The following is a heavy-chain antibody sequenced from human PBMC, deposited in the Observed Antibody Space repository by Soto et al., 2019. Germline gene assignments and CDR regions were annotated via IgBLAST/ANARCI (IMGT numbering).Heavy chain of an antibody. V-gene: IGHV3-7*01. CDR1: GFTFSTYW. CDR3: ARDSGTSDY. Sequence: GGSLRLSCAASGFTFSTYWMSWVRQAPGKGLEWVANIKQDGSETYYVDAVKGRFTISRDNAKNSLYLQMNSLRAEDTAVYYCARDSGTSDYWGQGTLVTVSS. CDR2: IKQDGSET. J-gene: IGHJ4*02. D-gene: IGHD1-1*01.